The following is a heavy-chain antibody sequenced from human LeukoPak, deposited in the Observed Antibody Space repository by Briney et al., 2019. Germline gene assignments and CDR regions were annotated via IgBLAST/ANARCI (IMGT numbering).Heavy chain of an antibody. V-gene: IGHV3-48*01. Sequence: GGSLRLSCAASGFTFSSYSMNWVRQAPGKGLEWVSYISSSSSTIYYADSVKGRFTISRDNAKNSLYLQMNSLRAEDTAVYYCARDSSSWYVWFDPWGQGTLVTVSS. CDR2: ISSSSSTI. J-gene: IGHJ5*02. CDR3: ARDSSSWYVWFDP. D-gene: IGHD6-13*01. CDR1: GFTFSSYS.